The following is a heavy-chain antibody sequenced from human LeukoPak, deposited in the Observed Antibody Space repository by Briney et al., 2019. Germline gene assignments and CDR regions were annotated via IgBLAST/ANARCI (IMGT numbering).Heavy chain of an antibody. CDR2: IYHSGST. CDR1: GGSISSSNW. J-gene: IGHJ3*02. V-gene: IGHV4-4*02. CDR3: ARRGNSWPRAFDI. D-gene: IGHD6-13*01. Sequence: SETLSLTCAVSGGSISSSNWWSWVRQPPGKGLEWIGEIYHSGSTNYNPSLKSRVTISVDKSRNQFSLKLSSVTAADTAVYYCARRGNSWPRAFDIWGQGTMVTVSS.